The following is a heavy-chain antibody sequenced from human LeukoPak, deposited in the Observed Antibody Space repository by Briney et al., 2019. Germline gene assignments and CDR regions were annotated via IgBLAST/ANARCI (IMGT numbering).Heavy chain of an antibody. CDR2: ISGSGGST. D-gene: IGHD6-6*01. Sequence: GGSLRLSCAASGFTFSSYAMSWVRQAPGKGLEWVSAISGSGGSTYYADSVKGRFTISRDNAKNSLYLQMNSLRAEDTAVYYCARDGLIAARPFNWFDPWGQGTLVTVSS. J-gene: IGHJ5*02. CDR1: GFTFSSYA. CDR3: ARDGLIAARPFNWFDP. V-gene: IGHV3-23*01.